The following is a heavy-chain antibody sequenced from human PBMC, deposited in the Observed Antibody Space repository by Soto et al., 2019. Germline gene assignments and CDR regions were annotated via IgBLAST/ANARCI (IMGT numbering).Heavy chain of an antibody. CDR3: TRVGAQRAGSVAFDI. J-gene: IGHJ3*02. D-gene: IGHD2-15*01. CDR2: INPNSGGT. Sequence: ASVKVSCKASGYTFTGYYMHWVRQAPGQGLEWMGWINPNSGGTNYAQKFQGWVTMTRDTSISTAYMELSRLRSDDTAVYYCTRVGAQRAGSVAFDIWGKGTMVTVSS. V-gene: IGHV1-2*04. CDR1: GYTFTGYY.